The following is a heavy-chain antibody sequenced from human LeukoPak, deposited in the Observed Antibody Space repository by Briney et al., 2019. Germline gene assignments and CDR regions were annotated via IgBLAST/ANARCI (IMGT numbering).Heavy chain of an antibody. CDR2: INHSGST. D-gene: IGHD3-10*01. J-gene: IGHJ4*02. CDR3: ARPRYGSGSLDS. V-gene: IGHV4-34*01. Sequence: SETLSLTCAVYGESFSGHYWTWIRQPPGRGLDWIGEINHSGSTTSNPSLNNRVTISVDTSKNQFSLKLTSVTAADMAVYYCARPRYGSGSLDSWGQGTLVTVSS. CDR1: GESFSGHY.